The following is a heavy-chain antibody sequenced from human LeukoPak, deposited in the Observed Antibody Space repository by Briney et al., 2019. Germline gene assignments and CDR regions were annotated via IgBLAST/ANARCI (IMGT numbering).Heavy chain of an antibody. V-gene: IGHV4-59*08. CDR1: GVSISSYY. D-gene: IGHD6-19*01. Sequence: SETLSLTCTVSGVSISSYYWSWIRQPPGKGLEWIGYIYYSGSTNYNPSLKSRVTISVDTSKNQFSLRLSSVTAADTAVYYCARRMIAVAGYCFDYWGQGTLVTVSS. J-gene: IGHJ4*02. CDR2: IYYSGST. CDR3: ARRMIAVAGYCFDY.